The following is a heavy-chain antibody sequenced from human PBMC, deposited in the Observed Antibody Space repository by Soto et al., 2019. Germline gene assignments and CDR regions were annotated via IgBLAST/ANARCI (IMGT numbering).Heavy chain of an antibody. CDR2: IFSNDEK. J-gene: IGHJ4*02. Sequence: SGPTLVNPTETLTLTCTVSGFSLSNARMGVSWIRQPPGKALEWLAHIFSNDEKSYSTSLKSRLTISKDTSKSQVVLTMTNMDPVDKATYYCARIQGPSVCGSYRYNFFDYWGQRTLVGASS. D-gene: IGHD3-16*02. CDR1: GFSLSNARMG. CDR3: ARIQGPSVCGSYRYNFFDY. V-gene: IGHV2-26*01.